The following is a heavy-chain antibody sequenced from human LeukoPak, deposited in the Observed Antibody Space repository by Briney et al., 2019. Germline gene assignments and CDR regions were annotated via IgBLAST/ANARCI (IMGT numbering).Heavy chain of an antibody. CDR3: ARFYYDSSGYYYYFDY. D-gene: IGHD3-22*01. CDR1: GYTFTGYY. J-gene: IGHJ4*02. Sequence: GASVKVSCKASGYTFTGYYMHWVRQAPGQRLEWMGWINAGNGNTKYSQKFQGRVTITRDTSASTAYMELSSLRSEDTAVYYCARFYYDSSGYYYYFDYWGQGTLVTVSS. CDR2: INAGNGNT. V-gene: IGHV1-3*01.